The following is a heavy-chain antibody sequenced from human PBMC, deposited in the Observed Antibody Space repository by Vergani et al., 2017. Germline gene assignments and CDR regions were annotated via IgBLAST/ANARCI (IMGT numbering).Heavy chain of an antibody. CDR2: INHSGST. CDR3: ARGVVARLDY. Sequence: QVQLQESGPGLVKPSETLSLTCAVYGGSFSGYYWSWIRQPPGKGLEWIGEINHSGSTNYNPSLKSRVTISVDTSKNQFSLKLSSVTAADTAVYYCARGVVARLDYWGQGTLVTVSS. V-gene: IGHV4-34*01. D-gene: IGHD2-2*01. J-gene: IGHJ4*02. CDR1: GGSFSGYY.